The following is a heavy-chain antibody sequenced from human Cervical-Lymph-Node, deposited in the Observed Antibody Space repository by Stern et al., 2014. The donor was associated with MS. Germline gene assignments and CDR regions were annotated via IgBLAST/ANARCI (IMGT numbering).Heavy chain of an antibody. D-gene: IGHD3-9*01. CDR1: GFTFSSYG. Sequence: QVQLVESGGGVVQPGRSLRLSCAASGFTFSSYGMHWVRQAPGKGLEWVAVIWYDGSNKYYADSVKGRFTISRDNSKNTLYLQMNSLRAEDTAVYYCARDRPLTGYDYWGQGTLVTVSS. V-gene: IGHV3-33*01. J-gene: IGHJ4*02. CDR3: ARDRPLTGYDY. CDR2: IWYDGSNK.